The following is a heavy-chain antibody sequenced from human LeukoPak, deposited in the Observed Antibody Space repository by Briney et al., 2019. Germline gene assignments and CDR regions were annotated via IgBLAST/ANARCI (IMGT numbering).Heavy chain of an antibody. CDR3: ASRIAVAGTGFQH. V-gene: IGHV5-51*01. J-gene: IGHJ1*01. Sequence: GESLKISCRGSGYTFATYWIGWVRQMPGKGLEWMGIIYPGDSDTRYSPSFQGQVTISADKSISTAYLQWSSLKASDTAMYYCASRIAVAGTGFQHWGQGTLVTVSS. CDR2: IYPGDSDT. CDR1: GYTFATYW. D-gene: IGHD6-19*01.